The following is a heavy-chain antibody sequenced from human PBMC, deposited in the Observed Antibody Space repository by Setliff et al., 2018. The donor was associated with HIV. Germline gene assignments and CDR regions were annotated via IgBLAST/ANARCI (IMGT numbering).Heavy chain of an antibody. Sequence: SETLSLTCNVSGNFISSDIYFWSWIRQPAGKGLEWLGHIYASGVIKHNPSLKSRVIISVDTSRSQFSLTLKSVTAADSAVYYCARGHDNKYYYFYYMDVWGKGTTVTVSS. CDR1: GNFISSDIYF. CDR2: IYASGVI. CDR3: ARGHDNKYYYFYYMDV. J-gene: IGHJ6*03. V-gene: IGHV4-61*09. D-gene: IGHD3-9*01.